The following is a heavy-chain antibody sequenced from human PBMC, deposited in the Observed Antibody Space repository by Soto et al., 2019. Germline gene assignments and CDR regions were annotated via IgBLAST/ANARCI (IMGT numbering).Heavy chain of an antibody. CDR2: IYYSGST. CDR1: GGSISSYY. V-gene: IGHV4-59*01. Sequence: SETLSLTCTVSGGSISSYYWSWIRQPPGKGLEWIGYIYYSGSTNYNPSLKSRVTISVDTSKNQFSLKLSSVTAADTAVYYCARHLRAAARGVQYFQHWGQGTLVTVSS. J-gene: IGHJ1*01. CDR3: ARHLRAAARGVQYFQH. D-gene: IGHD6-13*01.